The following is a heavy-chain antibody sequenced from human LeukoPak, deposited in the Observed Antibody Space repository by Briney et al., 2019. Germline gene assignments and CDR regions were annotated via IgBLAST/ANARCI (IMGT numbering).Heavy chain of an antibody. J-gene: IGHJ4*02. Sequence: GSLRLSCAASGFTFSSYGMHWIRQSPGKGLEWIGTIHYSGNTYYNPSLKSRVTISVDTPKTHFSLKVSSVTAADTAVYYCVRDRGNHVTDYWGQGILVTVSS. CDR2: IHYSGNT. D-gene: IGHD1-14*01. CDR3: VRDRGNHVTDY. V-gene: IGHV4-59*04. CDR1: GFTFSSYG.